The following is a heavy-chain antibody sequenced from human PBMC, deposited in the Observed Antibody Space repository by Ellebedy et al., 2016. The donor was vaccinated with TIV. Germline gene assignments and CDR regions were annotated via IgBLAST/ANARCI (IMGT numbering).Heavy chain of an antibody. CDR2: IRSTGSDK. Sequence: GESLKISCAGSGFTFSNYNMNWVRQSPGKGLEWVSSIRSTGSDKYYAESVKGRFTISRDNAQDTLFLQMNSLRAEDTAVYYCARDADSGYVTGVNWFDPWGQGTLVTVSS. CDR3: ARDADSGYVTGVNWFDP. CDR1: GFTFSNYN. J-gene: IGHJ5*02. D-gene: IGHD5-12*01. V-gene: IGHV3-21*06.